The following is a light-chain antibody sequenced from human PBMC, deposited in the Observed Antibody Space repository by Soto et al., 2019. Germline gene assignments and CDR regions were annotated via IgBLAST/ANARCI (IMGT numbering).Light chain of an antibody. CDR1: NNDVGAFDY. J-gene: IGLJ3*02. V-gene: IGLV2-14*03. CDR2: GVL. Sequence: QSALTQPASVSGSPGQSVTISCTGTNNDVGAFDYVSWYQQHPGKVPKLLIYGVLDRPSGVSLRFSGSKLGNTASLTIAGLQAEDEADYYCGSYSRIHAVVFGGGTKLTVL. CDR3: GSYSRIHAVV.